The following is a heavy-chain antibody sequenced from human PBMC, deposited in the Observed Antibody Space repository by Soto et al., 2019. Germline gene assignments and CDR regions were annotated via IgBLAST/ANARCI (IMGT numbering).Heavy chain of an antibody. V-gene: IGHV5-51*01. CDR1: GYRFSSFW. D-gene: IGHD6-13*01. CDR3: ARETYSSSWYYFDY. Sequence: GESLKISCKISGYRFSSFWIAWVRQKPGKGLEWMGIIYPGDATTIYSPSFQGRLTISVDMSISTAHLQMNSLRAEDTAVYYCARETYSSSWYYFDYWGQGTLVTVSS. CDR2: IYPGDATT. J-gene: IGHJ4*02.